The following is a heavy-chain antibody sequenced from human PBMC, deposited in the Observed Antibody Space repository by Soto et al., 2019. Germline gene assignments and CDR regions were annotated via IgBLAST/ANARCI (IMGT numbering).Heavy chain of an antibody. J-gene: IGHJ6*02. CDR1: GFTFTNYF. Sequence: QVQLVQSGAEVKKPGASAKVSCKASGFTFTNYFFHWVRQAPRQGLEWMGIVSPYDGSTNYEQSLQGRVTMTSDTSTSTVYMELSSLRSEDTAVYYCARGDGRGSSGFYYYSGMDVWGHGTTVTVSS. D-gene: IGHD6-25*01. CDR2: VSPYDGST. V-gene: IGHV1-46*01. CDR3: ARGDGRGSSGFYYYSGMDV.